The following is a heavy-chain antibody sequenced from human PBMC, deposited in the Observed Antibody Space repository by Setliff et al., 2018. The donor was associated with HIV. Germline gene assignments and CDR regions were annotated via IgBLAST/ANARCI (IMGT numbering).Heavy chain of an antibody. J-gene: IGHJ4*02. CDR3: ARDPVWGSYLPPLDY. CDR2: ISTYSDET. D-gene: IGHD3-16*02. CDR1: GGTFNSYI. Sequence: GASVKVSCKAAGGTFNSYILSWVRQAPGQGLEWTGGISTYSDETSSSQNLQGRLTMTTDTSTSTAYMELRSLRSDDTAVYYCARDPVWGSYLPPLDYWGQGTLVTVSS. V-gene: IGHV1-18*01.